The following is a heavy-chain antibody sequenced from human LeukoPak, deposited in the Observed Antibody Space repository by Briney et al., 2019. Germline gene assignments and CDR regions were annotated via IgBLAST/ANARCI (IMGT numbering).Heavy chain of an antibody. J-gene: IGHJ6*02. Sequence: ASETLPLTCTVSGGSISSYYWSWIRQPPGKGLEWIGHIYYSGSTNYNPSLKSRVTISVDTSKTQFSLKLSSVTAADTAVYYCARHIEFRGMDVWGRGTTVTVSS. D-gene: IGHD2-15*01. CDR1: GGSISSYY. V-gene: IGHV4-59*08. CDR3: ARHIEFRGMDV. CDR2: IYYSGST.